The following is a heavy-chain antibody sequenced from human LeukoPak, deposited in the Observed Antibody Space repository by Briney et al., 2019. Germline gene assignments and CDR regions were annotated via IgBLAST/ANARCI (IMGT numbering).Heavy chain of an antibody. D-gene: IGHD2-2*01. CDR3: ASIVVPAYYYGMDV. Sequence: GGSLRLSCAASGFTFSSYAMSWIRQAPGKGLEWVSYISSSGSTIYYADSVKGRFTISRDNAKNSLYLQMNSLRAEDTAVYYCASIVVPAYYYGMDVWGQGTTVTVSS. J-gene: IGHJ6*02. CDR2: ISSSGSTI. CDR1: GFTFSSYA. V-gene: IGHV3-11*01.